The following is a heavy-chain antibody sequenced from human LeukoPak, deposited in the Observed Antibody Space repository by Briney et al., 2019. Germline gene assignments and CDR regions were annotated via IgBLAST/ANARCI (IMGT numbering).Heavy chain of an antibody. D-gene: IGHD6-6*01. J-gene: IGHJ4*02. CDR3: ARDGYSSSFYFDY. CDR2: ISTSSIYI. CDR1: GFTFSRYS. Sequence: GGSLRLSCAASGFTFSRYSMNWVRQAPGKGLEWVSSISTSSIYIYYADSMKGRFTISRDNAKNTLYLQMNSLRAEDTAVYYCARDGYSSSFYFDYWGQGTLVTVSS. V-gene: IGHV3-21*01.